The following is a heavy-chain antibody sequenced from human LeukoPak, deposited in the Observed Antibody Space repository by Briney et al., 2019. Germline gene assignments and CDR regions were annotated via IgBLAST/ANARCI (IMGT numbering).Heavy chain of an antibody. D-gene: IGHD4/OR15-4a*01. CDR3: ARVYFGAFFDQ. CDR1: RFSFRSFD. J-gene: IGHJ4*02. V-gene: IGHV3-30-3*01. CDR2: ISYDGSNK. Sequence: PGGSLRLSCAASRFSFRSFDMHWVRQAPGKGLEWVAVISYDGSNKYYADSVKGRFTISRDNSKNTLYLQMNSLRAEDTAVYYCARVYFGAFFDQWGQGSLVTVSS.